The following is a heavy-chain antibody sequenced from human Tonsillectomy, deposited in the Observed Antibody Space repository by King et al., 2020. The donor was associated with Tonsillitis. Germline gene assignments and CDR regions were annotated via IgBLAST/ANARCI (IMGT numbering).Heavy chain of an antibody. D-gene: IGHD4-17*01. Sequence: QLQESGPGLVKPSETLSLACAVSGYSINSGYYWGWIRQPPGKGLQWIASNYHSGDTYYYPSLKSRVTVSVDTSKNQFSLKLSSVTAADTAVYYCARVIYGDYVFDCWGQGTLVTVSS. V-gene: IGHV4-38-2*01. CDR3: ARVIYGDYVFDC. CDR1: GYSINSGYY. J-gene: IGHJ4*02. CDR2: NYHSGDT.